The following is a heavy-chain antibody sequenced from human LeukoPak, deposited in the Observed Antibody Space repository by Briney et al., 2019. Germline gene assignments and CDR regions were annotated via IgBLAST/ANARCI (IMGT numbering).Heavy chain of an antibody. CDR3: ATGSGYYMTEYYFDY. CDR1: GYSISSGYY. J-gene: IGHJ4*02. Sequence: SETLSLTCTVSGYSISSGYYWSWIRQPPGKGLEWIGYIYYSGSTNYNPSLKSRVTISVDTSKNQFSLKLSSVTAADTAVYYCATGSGYYMTEYYFDYWGQGTLVTVSS. CDR2: IYYSGST. V-gene: IGHV4-61*01. D-gene: IGHD3-3*01.